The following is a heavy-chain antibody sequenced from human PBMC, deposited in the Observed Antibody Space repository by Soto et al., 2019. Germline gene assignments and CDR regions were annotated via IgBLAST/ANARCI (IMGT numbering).Heavy chain of an antibody. V-gene: IGHV3-72*01. CDR3: ARILLGSSAGCSRACDI. Sequence: EVQLVESGGGLVQPGVSLRLSCAASGFSFSDHYMDWVRRAPGKGLEWVGRIRNKANGYFTEYAASVQGRFTIARDDSKKSLYQKMNSLKTEDTTVEYWARILLGSSAGCSRACDIWGQGTMVTVSS. CDR1: GFSFSDHY. D-gene: IGHD2-15*01. CDR2: IRNKANGYFT. J-gene: IGHJ3*02.